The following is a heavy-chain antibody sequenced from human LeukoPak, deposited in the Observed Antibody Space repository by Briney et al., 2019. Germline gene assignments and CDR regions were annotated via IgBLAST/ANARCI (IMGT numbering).Heavy chain of an antibody. CDR2: ISSSGSTI. J-gene: IGHJ4*02. V-gene: IGHV3-48*03. D-gene: IGHD5-18*01. CDR1: GFTFSSYE. Sequence: PGGSLRLSCAASGFTFSSYEMNWVRQAPGKGLGWVSYISSSGSTIYYADSVKGRFTISRDNSKNTLYLQMNSLRAEDTAVYYCASVDTAMEGLDYWGQGTLVTVSP. CDR3: ASVDTAMEGLDY.